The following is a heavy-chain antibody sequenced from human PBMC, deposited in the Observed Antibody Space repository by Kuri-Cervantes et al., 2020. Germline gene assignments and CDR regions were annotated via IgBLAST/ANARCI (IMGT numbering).Heavy chain of an antibody. CDR3: ATGGDTAVFYGAFNI. CDR2: FDPVDGEI. CDR1: GYTLTELS. Sequence: ASVKVSCKVSGYTLTELSMHWVRQAPGKGLEWMGSFDPVDGEIMYAQKFQGRVAMTEDTSTDTAYMELSSLNFDDTAMYYCATGGDTAVFYGAFNIWGQGTMVTVSS. V-gene: IGHV1-24*01. D-gene: IGHD5-18*01. J-gene: IGHJ3*02.